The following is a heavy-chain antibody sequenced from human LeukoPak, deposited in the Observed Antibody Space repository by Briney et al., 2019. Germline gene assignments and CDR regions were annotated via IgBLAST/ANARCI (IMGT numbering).Heavy chain of an antibody. D-gene: IGHD3-9*01. V-gene: IGHV4-61*02. J-gene: IGHJ1*01. CDR2: IYTSGST. Sequence: SETLSLTCAVSGGSISGGNYYWSWIRQPAGKGLEWIGRIYTSGSTNYNPSLKSRVTISVDTSKNQFSLKLSSVTAADTAVYYCARGSSGILTGYSYFQHWGQGTLVAVSS. CDR3: ARGSSGILTGYSYFQH. CDR1: GGSISGGNYY.